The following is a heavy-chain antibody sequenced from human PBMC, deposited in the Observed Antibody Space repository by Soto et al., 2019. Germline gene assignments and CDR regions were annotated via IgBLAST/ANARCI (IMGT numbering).Heavy chain of an antibody. Sequence: PGRSLRLSCPASRYTFSSYSMNWVPQAPGKGLEWVSYISSSSSTIYSADSVKGRFTISRDNAKNSLYLQMNSMRAEDTVVYYCASEVMAAANDHYFDYWGQGTLVTVSS. D-gene: IGHD2-15*01. CDR3: ASEVMAAANDHYFDY. J-gene: IGHJ4*02. CDR2: ISSSSSTI. CDR1: RYTFSSYS. V-gene: IGHV3-48*01.